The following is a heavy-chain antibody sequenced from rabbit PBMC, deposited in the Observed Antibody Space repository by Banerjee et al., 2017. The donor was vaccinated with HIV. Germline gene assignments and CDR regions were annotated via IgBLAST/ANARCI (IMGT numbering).Heavy chain of an antibody. CDR3: ARGWTDGGAAYAAGFNL. CDR1: GFSFSSYHY. Sequence: QSLEESGGGLVKPEGSLTLTCTASGFSFSSYHYMCWVRQAPGKGLEWIAYIYTSSGSTWYASWAKGRFTISKTSSTTVTLQMTSLTAADTATYFCARGWTDGGAAYAAGFNLWGPGTLVTDS. V-gene: IGHV1S40*01. D-gene: IGHD6-1*01. CDR2: IYTSSGST. J-gene: IGHJ4*01.